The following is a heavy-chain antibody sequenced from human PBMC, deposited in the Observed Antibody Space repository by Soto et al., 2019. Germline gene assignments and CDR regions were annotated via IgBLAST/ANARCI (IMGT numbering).Heavy chain of an antibody. CDR3: ARDFEEQQLVR. Sequence: ASLKVSCKASGGTFSSYAISWVRQAPGQGLEWMGGIIPIFGTANYAQKFQGRVTITADESTSTAYMELSSLRSEDTAVYYCARDFEEQQLVRWGQGTLVTVSS. CDR1: GGTFSSYA. D-gene: IGHD6-13*01. J-gene: IGHJ4*02. CDR2: IIPIFGTA. V-gene: IGHV1-69*13.